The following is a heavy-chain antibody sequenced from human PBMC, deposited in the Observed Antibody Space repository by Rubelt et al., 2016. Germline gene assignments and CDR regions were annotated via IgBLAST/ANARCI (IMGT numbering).Heavy chain of an antibody. CDR3: ARAYSSSSGRFDP. V-gene: IGHV1-2*02. J-gene: IGHJ5*02. D-gene: IGHD6-6*01. CDR2: PNSGGT. Sequence: PNSGGTHYAQKFQGRVTMTRDTSISTAYMELSRLRSDDTAVYYCARAYSSSSGRFDPWGQGTLVTVSS.